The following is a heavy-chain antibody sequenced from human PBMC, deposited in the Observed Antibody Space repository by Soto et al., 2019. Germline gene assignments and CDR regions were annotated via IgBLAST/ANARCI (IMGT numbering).Heavy chain of an antibody. J-gene: IGHJ4*02. D-gene: IGHD6-13*01. CDR3: AKDLNIAAAGFDY. CDR2: ISYDGSNK. V-gene: IGHV3-30*18. Sequence: QVQLVESGGGVVQPGRSLRLSCAASGFTFSSYGMHWVRQAPGKGLEWVAVISYDGSNKYYADSVKGRFTISRDNSKNTLYLQMNSLRAEDTAVYYCAKDLNIAAAGFDYWGQGTLVTVSS. CDR1: GFTFSSYG.